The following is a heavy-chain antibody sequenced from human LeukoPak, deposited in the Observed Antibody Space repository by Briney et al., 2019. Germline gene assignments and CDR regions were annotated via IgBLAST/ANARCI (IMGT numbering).Heavy chain of an antibody. D-gene: IGHD6-19*01. Sequence: SETLSLTCTVSGGSISSGGYYWSWIRQHPGKGLEWIGYIYYSGSTYYNPSLKSRVTISVDASKNQLSLKLSSVTAADTAVYYCARTTVMAGTQCAFDIWGQGTMVTVSS. V-gene: IGHV4-31*03. CDR3: ARTTVMAGTQCAFDI. J-gene: IGHJ3*02. CDR1: GGSISSGGYY. CDR2: IYYSGST.